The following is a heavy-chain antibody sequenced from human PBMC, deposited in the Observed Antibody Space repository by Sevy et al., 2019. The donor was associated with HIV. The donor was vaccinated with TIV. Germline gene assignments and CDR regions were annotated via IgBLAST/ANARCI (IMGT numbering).Heavy chain of an antibody. V-gene: IGHV3-21*04. J-gene: IGHJ6*02. CDR2: ISSLSRYI. CDR3: AKGQQLITQSGSYFYYGMNV. D-gene: IGHD6-13*01. CDR1: EFTFSTYA. Sequence: GGSLRLSCAASEFTFSTYAMNWVRQAPGKGLEWVSSISSLSRYIYYADSVKGRFTISRDNAKNSLYLQINSLTPEDTGVYYCAKGQQLITQSGSYFYYGMNVWGQGTTVTVSS.